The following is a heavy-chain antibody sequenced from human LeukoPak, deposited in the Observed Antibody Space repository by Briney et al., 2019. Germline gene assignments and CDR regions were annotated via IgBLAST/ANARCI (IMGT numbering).Heavy chain of an antibody. Sequence: GGSLRLSCAASGFTVSSNYMSWVRQAPGKGLEWVSVIYSGGNTYYADSVKGRFTISRDNSKNTLYLQMNSLRAEDTAVYYCAVIGWNDDYFDYWGQGTLVTVSS. V-gene: IGHV3-66*01. CDR2: IYSGGNT. J-gene: IGHJ4*02. CDR3: AVIGWNDDYFDY. D-gene: IGHD1-1*01. CDR1: GFTVSSNY.